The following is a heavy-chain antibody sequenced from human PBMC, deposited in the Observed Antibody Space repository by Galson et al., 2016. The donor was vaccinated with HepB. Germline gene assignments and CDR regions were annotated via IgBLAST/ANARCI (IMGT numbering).Heavy chain of an antibody. CDR2: IWHDGNNK. CDR3: ARERPDIAVAAFDY. Sequence: SLRLSCAASGFTFSSYGMHWARQAPGKGREWLALIWHDGNNKNYEDSVKGRLTISRDNSKKTLYLQMNSLRAEDTAVYYCARERPDIAVAAFDYWGQGTLVTVSS. J-gene: IGHJ4*02. D-gene: IGHD6-19*01. V-gene: IGHV3-33*01. CDR1: GFTFSSYG.